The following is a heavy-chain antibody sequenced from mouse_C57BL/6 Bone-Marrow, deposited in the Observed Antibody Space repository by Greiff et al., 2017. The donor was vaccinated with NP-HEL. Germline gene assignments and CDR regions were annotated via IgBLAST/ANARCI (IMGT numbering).Heavy chain of an antibody. Sequence: VKLMESGPGLVAPSQSLSITCTVSGFSLTSYGVDWVRQSPGQGLEWLGVIWGVGSTNYNSALKSRLSISKDNSKSQVFLKMNSLQTDDTAMYYCARSYGSSYGWFAYWGQGTLVTVSA. CDR1: GFSLTSYG. V-gene: IGHV2-6*01. D-gene: IGHD1-1*01. J-gene: IGHJ3*01. CDR3: ARSYGSSYGWFAY. CDR2: IWGVGST.